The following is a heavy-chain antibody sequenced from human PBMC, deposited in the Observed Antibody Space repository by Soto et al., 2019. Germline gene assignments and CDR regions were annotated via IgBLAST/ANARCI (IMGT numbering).Heavy chain of an antibody. CDR2: INTYNGYT. Sequence: QVHLVQSGAEVKKPGASVKVSCKASGYTFTSCGIRWVRQAPGQGLEWMGLINTYNGYTNYPQNFQGRVTMTTDTSTGTVYMELRSLTSDDTAVYYCARDLTKGLDVWGQGTTVTVSS. CDR1: GYTFTSCG. CDR3: ARDLTKGLDV. J-gene: IGHJ6*02. V-gene: IGHV1-18*01. D-gene: IGHD4-4*01.